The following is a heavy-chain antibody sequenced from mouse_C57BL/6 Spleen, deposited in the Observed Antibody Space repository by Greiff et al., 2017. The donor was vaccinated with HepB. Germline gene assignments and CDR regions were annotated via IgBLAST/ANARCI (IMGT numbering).Heavy chain of an antibody. J-gene: IGHJ2*01. Sequence: VQLQQSGPELVKPGASVKISCKASGYEFSSSWMNWVKQRPGKGLEWIGRIYPGDGDTNYNGKFKGKATLTADKSSSTAYMQLSSLTSEDSAVYFCARVYYGNRGDYWGQGTTLTVSS. CDR3: ARVYYGNRGDY. D-gene: IGHD2-1*01. CDR1: GYEFSSSW. CDR2: IYPGDGDT. V-gene: IGHV1-82*01.